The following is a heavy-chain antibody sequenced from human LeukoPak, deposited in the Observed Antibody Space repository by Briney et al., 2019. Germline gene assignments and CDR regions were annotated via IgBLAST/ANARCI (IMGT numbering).Heavy chain of an antibody. CDR2: ISGSGGST. Sequence: GGSLRLSCAASGFTFSSYAMSWVRQAPGKGLEWVSAISGSGGSTYYADSVKGRFTISRDNSKNTLYLQMNSLRAEDTAVYYCAKDQVAVAVEGGAFDIWGQGTMVTVSS. V-gene: IGHV3-23*01. J-gene: IGHJ3*02. CDR1: GFTFSSYA. CDR3: AKDQVAVAVEGGAFDI. D-gene: IGHD6-19*01.